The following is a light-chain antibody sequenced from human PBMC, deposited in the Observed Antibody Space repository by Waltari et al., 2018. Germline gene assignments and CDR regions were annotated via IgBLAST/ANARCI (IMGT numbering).Light chain of an antibody. Sequence: IVLTQSPATLSLSPGERATLSCSASQSVSSYLAWYQQKPGQAPRLLIYDASNRATGIPARFSGSGSGTDFTLTISSLEPEDFAVYYCQQRSNWPLTFGGGTQVEIK. CDR2: DAS. CDR1: QSVSSY. J-gene: IGKJ4*01. CDR3: QQRSNWPLT. V-gene: IGKV3-11*01.